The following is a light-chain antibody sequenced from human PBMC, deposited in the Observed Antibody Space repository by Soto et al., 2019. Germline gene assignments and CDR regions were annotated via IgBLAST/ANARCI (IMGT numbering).Light chain of an antibody. J-gene: IGKJ1*01. CDR2: AAS. CDR3: HQYNYWPPET. CDR1: QTFSSN. Sequence: EMVLTQSPSTLSVSLGETATLSCRTSQTFSSNLAWYQHKPGQPPRLLIYAASTRVTGIPARFSGSRSGSEFTLTISSVQSEDCAVYYCHQYNYWPPETFGQGTKVEIK. V-gene: IGKV3-15*01.